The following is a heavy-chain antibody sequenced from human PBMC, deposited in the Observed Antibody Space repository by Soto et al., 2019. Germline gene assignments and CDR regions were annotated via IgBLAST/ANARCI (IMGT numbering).Heavy chain of an antibody. CDR1: GGSISSYY. V-gene: IGHV4-59*01. J-gene: IGHJ5*02. CDR2: IYYSGST. CDR3: ARAPYYYHSSGYYYYWFDP. D-gene: IGHD3-22*01. Sequence: QVQLQESGPGLVKPSETLSLTCTVSGGSISSYYWSWIRQPPGKGLEWIGYIYYSGSTNYNPSLKSLVTISADTSKNQFSLKLSSVTAAATAVYYCARAPYYYHSSGYYYYWFDPWGQGTLVIVSS.